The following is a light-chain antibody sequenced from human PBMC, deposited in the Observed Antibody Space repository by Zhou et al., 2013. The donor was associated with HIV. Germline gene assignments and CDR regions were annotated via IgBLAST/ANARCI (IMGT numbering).Light chain of an antibody. CDR3: QQYNNWPPSWT. CDR1: QGIGSW. J-gene: IGKJ1*01. Sequence: DIQMTQSPSSVSASVGDRVTITCRASQGIGSWLAWYQQKPGKAPNLLIYAASSLQSGVPSRFSGSGSGTVFTLTISSLQPEDFAIYYCQQYNNWPPSWTFGQGTKVEIK. V-gene: IGKV1-12*01. CDR2: AAS.